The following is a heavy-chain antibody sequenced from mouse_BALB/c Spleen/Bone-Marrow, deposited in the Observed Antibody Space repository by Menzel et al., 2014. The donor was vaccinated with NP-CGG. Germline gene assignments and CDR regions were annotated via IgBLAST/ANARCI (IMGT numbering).Heavy chain of an antibody. CDR2: IDPANGNT. D-gene: IGHD2-4*01. J-gene: IGHJ1*01. CDR1: GFNIKDTY. Sequence: QLQSGAELVKPGASVKLSCTASGFNIKDTYMHWVKQRPEQGLEWIGRIDPANGNTKYDPKFQGKATITADTSSNTAYLQLSSLTSEDTAVYYCATMITDWYFDVWGAGTTVTVSS. V-gene: IGHV14-3*02. CDR3: ATMITDWYFDV.